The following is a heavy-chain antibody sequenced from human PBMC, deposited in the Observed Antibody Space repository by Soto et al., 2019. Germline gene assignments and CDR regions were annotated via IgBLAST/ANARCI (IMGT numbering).Heavy chain of an antibody. Sequence: LSLTCAVYGGSFSGYYWRWIRQPPGKGLEWIGEINHSGSTNYNPSLKSRVTISVDTSKNQFSLKLSSVTAADTAVYYCARGPYSSSWYDWFDPWGQGTLVTVSS. J-gene: IGHJ5*02. D-gene: IGHD6-13*01. CDR1: GGSFSGYY. V-gene: IGHV4-34*01. CDR3: ARGPYSSSWYDWFDP. CDR2: INHSGST.